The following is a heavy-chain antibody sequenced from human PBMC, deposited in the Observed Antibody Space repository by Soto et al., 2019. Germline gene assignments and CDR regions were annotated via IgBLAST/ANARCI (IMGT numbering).Heavy chain of an antibody. V-gene: IGHV4-59*01. CDR3: ARVKGRLALDY. J-gene: IGHJ4*02. Sequence: SETLSLTCTVSGGCISSYYWSWIRQPPGKGLEWIGYIYYSGSTNYNPSLKSRVTISVDTSKNQFSLKLSSVTAADTAVYYCARVKGRLALDYWGQGTLVTVSS. CDR1: GGCISSYY. CDR2: IYYSGST. D-gene: IGHD3-9*01.